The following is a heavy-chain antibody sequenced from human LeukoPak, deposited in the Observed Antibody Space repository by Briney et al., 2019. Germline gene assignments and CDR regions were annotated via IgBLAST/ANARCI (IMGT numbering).Heavy chain of an antibody. Sequence: GRSLRLSCAASGFTFDDYAMHWVRQAPGKGLEWVSGISWNSGSIGYADSVKGRFTISRDNAKNSLYLQMNSLRAEDTALYYCAKTPDYGDDYYFDYWSQGTLVTVSS. CDR2: ISWNSGSI. D-gene: IGHD4-17*01. CDR1: GFTFDDYA. J-gene: IGHJ4*02. CDR3: AKTPDYGDDYYFDY. V-gene: IGHV3-9*01.